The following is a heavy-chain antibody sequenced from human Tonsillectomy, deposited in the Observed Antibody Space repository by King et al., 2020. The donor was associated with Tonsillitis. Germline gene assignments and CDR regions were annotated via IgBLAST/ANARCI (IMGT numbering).Heavy chain of an antibody. J-gene: IGHJ6*02. V-gene: IGHV3-23*04. CDR3: ANPLQSITILGVGPPYYYGMDV. D-gene: IGHD3-3*01. CDR2: ITGSGGST. Sequence: VQLVESGGGLVQPGGSLRLSCAASAFTFSSYTMNWVRQAPGKGLEWVSGITGSGGSTYYAESVKGRFTISRDNSKNTLYLRMNSLRAEDTAVYYCANPLQSITILGVGPPYYYGMDVWGQGTTVTVSS. CDR1: AFTFSSYT.